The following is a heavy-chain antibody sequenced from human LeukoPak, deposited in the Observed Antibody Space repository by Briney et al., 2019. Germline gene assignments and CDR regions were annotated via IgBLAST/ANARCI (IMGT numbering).Heavy chain of an antibody. V-gene: IGHV4-59*01. CDR1: GGSISSYY. Sequence: SETLSLTCTVSGGSISSYYWSWIRQPPGKGLEWIGYITYSGTTNYNPSLKSRVTILVDTSKNQFSLKLTSVTAADTAVYYCARGVFGGYWGQGTLVTVSS. CDR3: ARGVFGGY. J-gene: IGHJ4*02. D-gene: IGHD3-10*01. CDR2: ITYSGTT.